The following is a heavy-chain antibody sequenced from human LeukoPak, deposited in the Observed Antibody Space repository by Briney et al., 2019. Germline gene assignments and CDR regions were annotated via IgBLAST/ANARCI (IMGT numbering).Heavy chain of an antibody. CDR1: GFTFSSYW. D-gene: IGHD6-19*01. CDR2: IKQDGSEK. V-gene: IGHV3-7*01. J-gene: IGHJ4*02. Sequence: GGSLRLSCAASGFTFSSYWMSWVRQAPGKGLQWVANIKQDGSEKYHVDSVKGRFTISRDNAKNSLYLQMNSLRAEDTAVYYCARIVAGTMVDYWGQGTLVTVSS. CDR3: ARIVAGTMVDY.